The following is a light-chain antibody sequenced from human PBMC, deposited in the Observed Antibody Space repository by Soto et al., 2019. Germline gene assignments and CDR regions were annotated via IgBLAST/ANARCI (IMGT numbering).Light chain of an antibody. CDR1: QGISSY. CDR3: QQYGSSPTIT. V-gene: IGKV1-9*01. J-gene: IGKJ5*01. CDR2: AAS. Sequence: EIQMTQSPSTLSASVGDRVTITCRASQGISSYLAWYQQKPGKAPKLLIYAASTSQRGVPSRFSGSGSGTDFTLTISRLEPEDFAVYYCQQYGSSPTITFGQGTRLEIK.